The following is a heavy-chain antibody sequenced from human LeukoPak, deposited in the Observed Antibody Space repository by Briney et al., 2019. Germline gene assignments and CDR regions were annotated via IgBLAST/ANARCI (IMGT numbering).Heavy chain of an antibody. CDR2: ISTSGST. Sequence: SPSEPLSLTCTVSGDSISGFYWSWIRQPAGKGLQWIGRISTSGSTNYNPSLKSRVTMSVDRSTNEFSLTVRSVTAADTALYYCARGLPSYGDYVDYYFYMDVWGKGATVTVSS. J-gene: IGHJ6*03. CDR1: GDSISGFY. CDR3: ARGLPSYGDYVDYYFYMDV. V-gene: IGHV4-4*07. D-gene: IGHD4-17*01.